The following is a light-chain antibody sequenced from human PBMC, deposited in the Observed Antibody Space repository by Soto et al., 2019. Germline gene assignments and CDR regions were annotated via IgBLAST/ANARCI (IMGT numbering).Light chain of an antibody. Sequence: QSALTQPASVSGSPGQSITISCTGTSSDVGGYNYDSWYHQHPGKAPKLLIYEVSNRPSGVSNRFSGSKSGNTASLTISGLQAEDEADYFCSSYTSSRAYVFGIGTKLTVL. CDR2: EVS. CDR3: SSYTSSRAYV. J-gene: IGLJ1*01. V-gene: IGLV2-14*01. CDR1: SSDVGGYNY.